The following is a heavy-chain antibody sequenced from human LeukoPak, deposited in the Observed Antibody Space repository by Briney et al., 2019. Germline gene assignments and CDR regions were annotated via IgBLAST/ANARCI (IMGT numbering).Heavy chain of an antibody. J-gene: IGHJ4*02. CDR2: IYTSGST. CDR1: GGSISSGSYY. CDR3: ARDALGPFDY. Sequence: SQTLSLTCTVSGGSISSGSYYWSWIRQPAGKGLEWIGRIYTSGSTNYNPSLKSRVTISVDTSKNQFSLKLSSVTAADTAVYYCARDALGPFDYWGQGTLVTVSS. V-gene: IGHV4-61*02.